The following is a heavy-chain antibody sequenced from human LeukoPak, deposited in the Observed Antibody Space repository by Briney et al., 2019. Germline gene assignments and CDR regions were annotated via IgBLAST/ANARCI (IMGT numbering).Heavy chain of an antibody. CDR2: ITDGGSYI. J-gene: IGHJ4*02. CDR3: AKEYNGYNGVFDY. D-gene: IGHD5-24*01. V-gene: IGHV3-21*01. Sequence: GGPLRLSCAASGFIFSTYSMDWVRQAPGKGLEWVSSITDGGSYIYYADSVKGRFTISRDNAKNSLYLQMNSLRAEDTAVYYCAKEYNGYNGVFDYWGQGTLVTASS. CDR1: GFIFSTYS.